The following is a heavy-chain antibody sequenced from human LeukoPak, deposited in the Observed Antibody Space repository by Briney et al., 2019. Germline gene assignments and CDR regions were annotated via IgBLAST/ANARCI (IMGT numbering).Heavy chain of an antibody. CDR2: ISPYNGNR. D-gene: IGHD3-9*01. J-gene: IGHJ4*02. Sequence: GASVKVSCKTSGYTFSDYGISWVRQAPGQGLEWMGWISPYNGNRNYAQKVQGRVTITTDTSTSTAYMELSGLTYDDAAVYHCARGITISGSGMFDYWGQGTLVTVSS. V-gene: IGHV1-18*01. CDR3: ARGITISGSGMFDY. CDR1: GYTFSDYG.